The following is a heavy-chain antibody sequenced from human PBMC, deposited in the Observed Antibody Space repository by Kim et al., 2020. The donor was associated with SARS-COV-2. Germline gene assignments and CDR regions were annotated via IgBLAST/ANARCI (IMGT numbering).Heavy chain of an antibody. V-gene: IGHV3-73*01. CDR2: IRNKANSYAT. Sequence: GGSLRLSCAASGFTFSGYSMHWVRQAPGKGLEWVGRIRNKANSYATAYAATVKCRFTISRDDSKNSVYLQMNSLETEDTALYYCARGRATSFVW. D-gene: IGHD2-15*01. CDR1: GFTFSGYS. CDR3: ARGRATSFV. J-gene: IGHJ6*01.